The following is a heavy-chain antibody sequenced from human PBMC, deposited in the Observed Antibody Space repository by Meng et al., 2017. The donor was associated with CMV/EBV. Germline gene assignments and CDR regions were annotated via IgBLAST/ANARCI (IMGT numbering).Heavy chain of an antibody. CDR1: GGSISSSSYY. CDR3: ARLNRITMVRGVIILHYYYYGMDV. D-gene: IGHD3-10*01. V-gene: IGHV4-39*01. CDR2: IYYSGST. Sequence: SETLSLTCTVSGGSISSSSYYWGWIRQPPGKGLEWIGSIYYSGSTYYNPSLKSRVTISVDTSKNQFSLKLSSVTAADTAVYYCARLNRITMVRGVIILHYYYYGMDVWGQGTTVTVSS. J-gene: IGHJ6*02.